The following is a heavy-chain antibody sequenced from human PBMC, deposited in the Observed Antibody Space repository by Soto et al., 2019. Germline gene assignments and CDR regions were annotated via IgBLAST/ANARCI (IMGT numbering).Heavy chain of an antibody. CDR1: GGSISSSNW. CDR2: IYHSGST. CDR3: XXXAAXGTSVDY. D-gene: IGHD6-13*01. Sequence: QVQLQESGPGLVKPSGTLSLTCAVSGGSISSSNWWSWVRQPPGKGLEWIGEIYHSGSTNYNPSLKSRVTISVDKSKNQFSLKLSXVTAXDTAVXXCXXXAAXGTSVDYWGQGTLVTVSS. J-gene: IGHJ4*02. V-gene: IGHV4-4*02.